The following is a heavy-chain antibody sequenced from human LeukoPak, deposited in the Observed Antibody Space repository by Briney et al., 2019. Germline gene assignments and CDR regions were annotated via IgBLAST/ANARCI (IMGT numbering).Heavy chain of an antibody. CDR1: SASISRYH. CDR2: IYTSGST. V-gene: IGHV4-4*07. CDR3: ARDLGAPPVNWFDP. D-gene: IGHD3-16*01. J-gene: IGHJ5*02. Sequence: SETLSLTCTVSSASISRYHWSWTRQSAGKGLEWIGRIYTSGSTNYNPSLKSRVTISVDTSKNQFSLKLSSVTAADTAVYYCARDLGAPPVNWFDPWGQGTLVTVSS.